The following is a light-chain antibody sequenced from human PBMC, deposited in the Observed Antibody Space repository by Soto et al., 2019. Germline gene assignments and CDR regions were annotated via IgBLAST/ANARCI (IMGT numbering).Light chain of an antibody. CDR1: QDISTH. V-gene: IGKV1-NL1*01. J-gene: IGKJ1*01. CDR3: HHYGISAPWT. CDR2: AAS. Sequence: IQVTKSPCALSAAVGAGVTSSSRSSQDISTHLAWFAQKPGRAPQLLIYAASIRATGIPDRFSGSGSGTDFTLTIRRLEPEDFAVYYCHHYGISAPWTFGQGTKVDIK.